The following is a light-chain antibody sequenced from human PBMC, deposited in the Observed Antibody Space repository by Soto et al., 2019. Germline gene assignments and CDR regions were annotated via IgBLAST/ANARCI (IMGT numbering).Light chain of an antibody. J-gene: IGKJ1*01. V-gene: IGKV3-20*01. Sequence: EIVLTQSPGTLSLSPGERATLSCRASPSVSGSNLAWYQQKPGQAPRLVIYGASSRATGIPDRFSGSGSGTDFTLTISRLESEDFAVYYCQQYNNWPRTFGQGTKVDI. CDR3: QQYNNWPRT. CDR1: PSVSGSN. CDR2: GAS.